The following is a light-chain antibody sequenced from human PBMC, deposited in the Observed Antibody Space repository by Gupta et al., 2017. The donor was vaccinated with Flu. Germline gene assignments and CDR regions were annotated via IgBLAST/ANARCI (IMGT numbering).Light chain of an antibody. CDR1: KTGSSF. Sequence: ARISSPCRVSKTGSSFVNWYLQKPGTAPRLLIYCASSLESGVPSRFSGSGSGTDFTLTISSLQPEDVAVYYCQQGYSTPRTFGQGTKLEIK. CDR3: QQGYSTPRT. J-gene: IGKJ2*01. V-gene: IGKV1-39*01. CDR2: CAS.